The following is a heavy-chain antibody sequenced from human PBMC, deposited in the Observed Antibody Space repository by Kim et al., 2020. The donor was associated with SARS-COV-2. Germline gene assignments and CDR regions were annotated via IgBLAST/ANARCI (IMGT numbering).Heavy chain of an antibody. CDR3: AKSQDGYYSYGMDV. J-gene: IGHJ6*02. V-gene: IGHV3-9*01. CDR2: ISWKSSNI. CDR1: GFRFGDYA. Sequence: GGSLRLSCAASGFRFGDYAMHWVWQAPGKGLEWVSGISWKSSNIGYADSVKGRFSISRDNAKNSLYLQMNSLRAEDTALYYCAKSQDGYYSYGMDVWGQG.